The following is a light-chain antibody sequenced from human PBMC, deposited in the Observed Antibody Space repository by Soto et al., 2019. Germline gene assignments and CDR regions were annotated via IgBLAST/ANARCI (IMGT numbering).Light chain of an antibody. CDR1: SSDVGGYNS. CDR3: SSYAGNNIVV. V-gene: IGLV2-8*01. CDR2: EVS. J-gene: IGLJ2*01. Sequence: QSALTQPPSASGSPGHSVTISCTGTSSDVGGYNSVSWYQQHPGKAPKLMIYEVSKRPAGVPDHFSGSKSGNTASLTVSGLQAEEEAEYYFSSYAGNNIVVFGGGTKVTVL.